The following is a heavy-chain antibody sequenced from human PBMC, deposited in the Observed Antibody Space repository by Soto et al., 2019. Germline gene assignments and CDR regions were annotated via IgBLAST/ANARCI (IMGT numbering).Heavy chain of an antibody. CDR2: MWYDGSNK. V-gene: IGHV3-33*06. Sequence: QVQLVESGGGVVQPGRSLRLSCAASGFTFSSYGMHWVRQAPGKGLEWVAVMWYDGSNKYYADSVKGRFTISRDNSKDILYLQMNSLRAEDTAVYYCAKAFYTSDWGEVFDSWGQGVLVTVSS. D-gene: IGHD2-21*02. CDR1: GFTFSSYG. CDR3: AKAFYTSDWGEVFDS. J-gene: IGHJ4*02.